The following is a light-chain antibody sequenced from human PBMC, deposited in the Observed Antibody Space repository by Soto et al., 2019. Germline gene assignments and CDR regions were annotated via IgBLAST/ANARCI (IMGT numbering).Light chain of an antibody. CDR2: LEGSGSY. J-gene: IGLJ2*01. V-gene: IGLV4-60*02. CDR3: ETWDTNVVV. CDR1: SGHSTYI. Sequence: QSVLTQSSSASASLGSSVKLTCTLNSGHSTYIIAWHQQQPGKAPRYLMKLEGSGSYNKGSGTPDRFSGSSSGADRYLTISNLQFEDESDYYCETWDTNVVVFGGGTKLTVL.